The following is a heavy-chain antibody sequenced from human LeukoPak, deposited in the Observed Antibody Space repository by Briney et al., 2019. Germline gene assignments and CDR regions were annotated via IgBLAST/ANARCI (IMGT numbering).Heavy chain of an antibody. CDR1: GGSISSGGYY. CDR2: IYYSGST. CDR3: ARDGSDYYGSGSYSAY. D-gene: IGHD3-10*01. V-gene: IGHV4-31*03. J-gene: IGHJ4*02. Sequence: SETLSLTCTVSGGSISSGGYYWSWIRQHPGKGLEWIGYIYYSGSTYYNPSLKSRVTISVDTSKNQFSLKLSSVTAADTAVYYCARDGSDYYGSGSYSAYWGQGTLVTVSS.